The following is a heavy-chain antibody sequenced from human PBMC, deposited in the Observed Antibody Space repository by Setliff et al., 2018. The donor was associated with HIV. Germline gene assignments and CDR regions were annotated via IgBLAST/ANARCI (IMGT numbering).Heavy chain of an antibody. Sequence: SETLSLTCTASGVSISNYYWHWIRQPPGKGLECIGYIFTSGDTNYNPSLRSRVTLSVDTSKNQVSLKLGSVTAADTAVYFCASAPPYFYDGSGYLKSWGQGSQVTVSS. D-gene: IGHD3-22*01. V-gene: IGHV4-4*09. J-gene: IGHJ5*02. CDR3: ASAPPYFYDGSGYLKS. CDR1: GVSISNYY. CDR2: IFTSGDT.